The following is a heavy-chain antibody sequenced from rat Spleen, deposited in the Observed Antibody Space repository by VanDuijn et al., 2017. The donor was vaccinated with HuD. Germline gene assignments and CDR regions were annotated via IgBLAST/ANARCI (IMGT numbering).Heavy chain of an antibody. Sequence: EVQLVESGGDLVQPGRSLKLSCVVSGFTFRNYDMAWVRQAPTKGLEWVASISPSGGATYYRDSVKGRFTVSRENSQNTLYLQRDSLRSEDTATYYCARGAAGDYYVLDAWGQGASVTVSS. J-gene: IGHJ4*01. V-gene: IGHV5S13*01. CDR3: ARGAAGDYYVLDA. D-gene: IGHD1-2*01. CDR2: ISPSGGAT. CDR1: GFTFRNYD.